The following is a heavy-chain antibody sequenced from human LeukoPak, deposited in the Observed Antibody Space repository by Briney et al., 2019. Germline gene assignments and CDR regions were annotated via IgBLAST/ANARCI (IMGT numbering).Heavy chain of an antibody. D-gene: IGHD3-10*01. CDR3: AKVYGSGSYYPYYYYYYMDV. J-gene: IGHJ6*03. CDR1: GFTFSSFG. Sequence: GGSLRLSCAASGFTFSSFGMQWVRQAPGKGLEWVAVIWYDGSNKYYADSVKGRFTISRDNAKNKLYLQMNSLRAEDTAVYYCAKVYGSGSYYPYYYYYYMDVWGKGTTVTVSS. CDR2: IWYDGSNK. V-gene: IGHV3-33*06.